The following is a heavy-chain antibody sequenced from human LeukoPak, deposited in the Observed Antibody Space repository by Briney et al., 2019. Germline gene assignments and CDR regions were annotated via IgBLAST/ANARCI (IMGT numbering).Heavy chain of an antibody. CDR3: AKEMGRGYLGGVFDI. Sequence: GGSLRLSCSASGFIFSNYAMHWVRQAPGKGLEWVSLISVDGDSTYYADSVKGRFTISRDNSKNSLYLQMNSLRAEDNGLYYCAKEMGRGYLGGVFDIWGQGTMVTVSS. CDR1: GFIFSNYA. J-gene: IGHJ3*02. D-gene: IGHD3-10*01. CDR2: ISVDGDST. V-gene: IGHV3-43*02.